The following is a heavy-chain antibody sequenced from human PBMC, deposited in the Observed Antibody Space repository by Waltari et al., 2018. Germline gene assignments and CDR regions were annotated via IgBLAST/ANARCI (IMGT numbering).Heavy chain of an antibody. CDR1: GFTFRDYG. CDR2: IRYDASDI. D-gene: IGHD1-1*01. J-gene: IGHJ3*01. Sequence: QVHLVESGGGVGQPGGSLSISCAASGFTFRDYGSHWVRQAPGKGLEGVAFIRYDASDIDYRDSVKGRFTISRDNSKNTLFLQMSSLRPEDTAVYYCAKVGVGLTTWYPFDVWGQGTMVTVSS. CDR3: AKVGVGLTTWYPFDV. V-gene: IGHV3-30*02.